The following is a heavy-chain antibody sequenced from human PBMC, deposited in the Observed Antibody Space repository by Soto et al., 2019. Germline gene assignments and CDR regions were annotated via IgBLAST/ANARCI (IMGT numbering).Heavy chain of an antibody. CDR3: AKDRGGGYCSGGSCYEIDYGMDV. J-gene: IGHJ6*02. CDR2: ISYDGSNK. CDR1: VFTFCSYC. D-gene: IGHD2-15*01. Sequence: WGCLRLSCSASVFTFCSYCVHWVRQAPGKGLEWVAVISYDGSNKYYGDSVKGRVTSSRDNSKNTLYLQMNSLRAEDTAVYYCAKDRGGGYCSGGSCYEIDYGMDVWGQGTKVTVSS. V-gene: IGHV3-30*18.